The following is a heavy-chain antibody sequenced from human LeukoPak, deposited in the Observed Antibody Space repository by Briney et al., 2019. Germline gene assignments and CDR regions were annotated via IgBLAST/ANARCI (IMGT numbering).Heavy chain of an antibody. CDR2: IRYDGSNK. V-gene: IGHV3-30*02. D-gene: IGHD6-19*01. CDR3: AKDYGYSSGWYHDYYYYMDV. J-gene: IGHJ6*03. CDR1: GFTFSSYG. Sequence: PGGSLRLSCAASGFTFSSYGMHWVRQAPGKGLEWVAFIRYDGSNKYYADSVKGRFTISRDNSKNTLYLQMNGLRAEDTAVYYCAKDYGYSSGWYHDYYYYMDVWGKGTTVTVSS.